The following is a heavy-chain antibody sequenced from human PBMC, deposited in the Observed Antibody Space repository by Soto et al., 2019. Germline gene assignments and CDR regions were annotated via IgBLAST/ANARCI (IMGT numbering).Heavy chain of an antibody. D-gene: IGHD3-16*01. CDR3: PKASFVCSSEQPDYFDY. CDR1: GFTFSNYA. V-gene: IGHV3-23*01. Sequence: EVQLLDSGGGLVQPGGSLRLSCAASGFTFSNYAMTWVRQGPGKGLEWVSGISGSGGRSYYADSVKGRFTISRDNSKSTLLLQMISLGGEDTAVYYCPKASFVCSSEQPDYFDYWGQGTLVTLS. J-gene: IGHJ4*02. CDR2: ISGSGGRS.